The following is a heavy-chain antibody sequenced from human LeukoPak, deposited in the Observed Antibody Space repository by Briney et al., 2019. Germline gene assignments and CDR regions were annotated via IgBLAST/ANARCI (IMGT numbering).Heavy chain of an antibody. J-gene: IGHJ4*02. CDR1: GGSISSSSYY. D-gene: IGHD3-10*01. Sequence: KPSETLSLTCTVSGGSISSSSYYWGWIRQPPGKGLEWIGSIYYSGSTYYNPSLKSRVTISVDTSKNQFSLKLSSVTAADTAVYYCARVPGAIDYWGQGTLVTVSS. CDR2: IYYSGST. V-gene: IGHV4-39*07. CDR3: ARVPGAIDY.